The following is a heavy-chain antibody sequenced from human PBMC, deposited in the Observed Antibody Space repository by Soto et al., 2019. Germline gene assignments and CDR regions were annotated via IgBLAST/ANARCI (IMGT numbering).Heavy chain of an antibody. CDR3: ARAVAGGYYFDY. J-gene: IGHJ4*02. V-gene: IGHV3-7*01. CDR1: GFTMSRYW. D-gene: IGHD6-19*01. CDR2: IKQYGSEK. Sequence: GSLRLSCVASGFTMSRYWRSWVRQAPGKGLEWVANIKQYGSEKYYVDSVNGRFTISRDNAKNSLYLQMNSLRAEDTAVYYCARAVAGGYYFDYWGQGTLVSVSS.